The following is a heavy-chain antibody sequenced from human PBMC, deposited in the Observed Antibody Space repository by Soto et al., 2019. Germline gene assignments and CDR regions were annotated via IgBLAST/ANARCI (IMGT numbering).Heavy chain of an antibody. D-gene: IGHD5-18*01. J-gene: IGHJ4*02. Sequence: SGGGVVQPGRSLRLSCAASGFTFSSYAMHWVRQAPGKGLEWVAVISYDGSNKYYADSVKGRFTISRDNSKNTLYLQMNSLRAEDTAVYYCARDGEAMAYIGWAEFDYWGQGTLVTVSS. CDR1: GFTFSSYA. V-gene: IGHV3-30-3*01. CDR2: ISYDGSNK. CDR3: ARDGEAMAYIGWAEFDY.